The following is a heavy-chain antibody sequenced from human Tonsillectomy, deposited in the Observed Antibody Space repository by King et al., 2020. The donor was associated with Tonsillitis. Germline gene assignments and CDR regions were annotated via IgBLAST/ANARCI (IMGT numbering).Heavy chain of an antibody. Sequence: QLVQSGGGLVQPGRSLRLSCAASEFSFVDYAMHWVRQAPGKGLEWVSGISWNSDNIGYADSVKGRFTISRDNAKNSLYLQMNSLRPEDTALYYCARDGGRMAEVGSLGDGMDVWGQGTTVTVSS. D-gene: IGHD3-10*01. CDR1: EFSFVDYA. J-gene: IGHJ6*02. CDR2: ISWNSDNI. CDR3: ARDGGRMAEVGSLGDGMDV. V-gene: IGHV3-9*01.